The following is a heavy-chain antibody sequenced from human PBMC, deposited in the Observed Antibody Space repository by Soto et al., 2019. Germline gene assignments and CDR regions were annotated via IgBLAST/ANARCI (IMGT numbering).Heavy chain of an antibody. CDR3: ARSYCSGGSCPRDAGRSYYYYYMDV. CDR1: GFTVSSNY. J-gene: IGHJ6*03. V-gene: IGHV3-66*01. Sequence: EVQLVESGGGLVQPGGSLRLSCAASGFTVSSNYMSWVRQAPGKGLEWVSVIYSGGSTYYADSVKGRFTISRDNSKNKLYLQMNSLRAEDTAVYYCARSYCSGGSCPRDAGRSYYYYYMDVWGKGTTVTVSS. D-gene: IGHD2-15*01. CDR2: IYSGGST.